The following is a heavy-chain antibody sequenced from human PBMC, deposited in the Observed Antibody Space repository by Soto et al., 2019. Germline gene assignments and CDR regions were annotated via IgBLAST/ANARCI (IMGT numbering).Heavy chain of an antibody. CDR2: IKNDGSDK. Sequence: AGAGVRLGNYCRIWACQPPGKGLEWVANIKNDGSDKYYGASVKGRFTISRDNAKNSLYLQMDSLRAEDTAVYYCARREVVSRRGDCYSKFFQYWGQGT. D-gene: IGHD2-21*02. J-gene: IGHJ1*01. CDR3: ARREVVSRRGDCYSKFFQY. CDR1: GVRLGNYC. V-gene: IGHV3-7*01.